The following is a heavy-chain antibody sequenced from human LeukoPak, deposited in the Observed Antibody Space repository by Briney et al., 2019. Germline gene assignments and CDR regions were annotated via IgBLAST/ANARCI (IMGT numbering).Heavy chain of an antibody. CDR3: ARAPPSEVVPAAILQRGGMDV. J-gene: IGHJ6*02. CDR1: GGSFSGYY. CDR2: INHSGST. V-gene: IGHV4-34*01. Sequence: SETLSLTCAVYGGSFSGYYWSWIRQPPGKGLEWIGEINHSGSTNYNPSLKSRVTISVDTPKNQYSLKLSSVTAADTAVYYCARAPPSEVVPAAILQRGGMDVWGQGTTVTVSS. D-gene: IGHD2-2*01.